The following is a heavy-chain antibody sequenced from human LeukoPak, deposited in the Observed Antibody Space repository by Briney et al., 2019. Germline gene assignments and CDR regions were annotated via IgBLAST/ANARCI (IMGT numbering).Heavy chain of an antibody. CDR1: GYTFTSYD. CDR3: ARYGSGSFTHPNGMDV. Sequence: GASVKVSCKASGYTFTSYDINWVRQATGQGLEWMGWMNPNSGNTGYAQKFQGRVTMTRNTSISTAYMELSSLRSEDTAAYYCARYGSGSFTHPNGMDVWGQGTTVTVSS. J-gene: IGHJ6*02. CDR2: MNPNSGNT. V-gene: IGHV1-8*01. D-gene: IGHD3-10*01.